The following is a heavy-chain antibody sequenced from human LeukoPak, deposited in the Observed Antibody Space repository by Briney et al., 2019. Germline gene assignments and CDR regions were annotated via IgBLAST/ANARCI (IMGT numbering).Heavy chain of an antibody. V-gene: IGHV1-2*04. D-gene: IGHD3-9*01. CDR2: INPNSGGT. J-gene: IGHJ4*02. Sequence: GASVKLSCKASGYTFTVYYMHWVRQAPGQGLEWMGWINPNSGGTNYAQKFQGWVTMTRDTSISTAYMELSRLRSDDTAVYYCARDLTYYDILTGYPSPGDYWGQGTLVTVSS. CDR1: GYTFTVYY. CDR3: ARDLTYYDILTGYPSPGDY.